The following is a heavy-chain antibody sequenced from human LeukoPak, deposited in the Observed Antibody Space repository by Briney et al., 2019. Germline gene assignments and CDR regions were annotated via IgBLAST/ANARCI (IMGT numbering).Heavy chain of an antibody. Sequence: SETLSLTCTVSGGSISSSSYYWGWIRQPPGKGLEWIGTIYHSGRTYYNPSLKSRVTISVDTSKNQFSLKLISVTAADTAVYYCARDLLWGIPIVVGYAFDIWGQGTMVTVSS. CDR3: ARDLLWGIPIVVGYAFDI. CDR1: GGSISSSSYY. CDR2: IYHSGRT. J-gene: IGHJ3*02. D-gene: IGHD2-2*01. V-gene: IGHV4-39*07.